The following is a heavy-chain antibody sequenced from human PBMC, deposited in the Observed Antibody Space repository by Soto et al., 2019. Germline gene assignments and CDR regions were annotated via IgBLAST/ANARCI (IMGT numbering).Heavy chain of an antibody. CDR3: VRHGNGTPFYFDF. J-gene: IGHJ4*02. CDR2: IDPSDSYT. V-gene: IGHV5-10-1*03. D-gene: IGHD1-1*01. CDR1: GYRFINYW. Sequence: EVQLVQSGAEVKKPVESLRLSCQGSGYRFINYWISWVRQMPGKGLEWVGRIDPSDSYTVYSPSFQGHVTISIDTAINTAFLEWRSLQASDTVMYYCVRHGNGTPFYFDFWGRGTLVPVSS.